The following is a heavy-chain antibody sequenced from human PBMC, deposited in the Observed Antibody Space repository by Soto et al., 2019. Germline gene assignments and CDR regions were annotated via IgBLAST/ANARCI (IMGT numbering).Heavy chain of an antibody. CDR3: ARGEMTTVTTNNYFDY. CDR1: GFTFSSYG. J-gene: IGHJ4*02. V-gene: IGHV3-33*01. Sequence: GXSLRLSCAASGFTFSSYGLHWFRQAPGEGLEWVAVIWYDGSNKYYADSVKGRFTISRDNSKNTLYLQMNSLRAEDTAVYYCARGEMTTVTTNNYFDYWGQGTLVTVSS. D-gene: IGHD4-17*01. CDR2: IWYDGSNK.